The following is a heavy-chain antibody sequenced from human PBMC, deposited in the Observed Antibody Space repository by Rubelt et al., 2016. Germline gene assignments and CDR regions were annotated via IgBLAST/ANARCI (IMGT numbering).Heavy chain of an antibody. CDR1: GFTFSSYS. V-gene: IGHV3-48*01. Sequence: EVQLVESGGGLVQPGGSLRLSCAASGFTFSSYSMNWVRQAPGKGLEWLSHIGIVNSLIDYADSVKGRFTISTDNAKNSLYLQMNSLRAEDTAGYYCVRDLNWAFDYWGQGALVTVSS. D-gene: IGHD7-27*01. J-gene: IGHJ4*02. CDR3: VRDLNWAFDY. CDR2: IGIVNSLI.